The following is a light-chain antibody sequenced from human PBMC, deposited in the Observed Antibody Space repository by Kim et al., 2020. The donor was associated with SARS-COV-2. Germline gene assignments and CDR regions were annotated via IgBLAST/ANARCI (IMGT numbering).Light chain of an antibody. CDR2: DAP. CDR3: QQYNNWPLT. J-gene: IGKJ4*01. CDR1: QSVSSN. V-gene: IGKV3-15*01. Sequence: EIVMTQSPVTLSVSPGERATLSCRASQSVSSNLAWFQQKPGQAPRLLIYDAPTRAIGIPARFSGSGSGTEFTLTISSLQSEDFAVYYCQQYNNWPLTFGGGTKVDIK.